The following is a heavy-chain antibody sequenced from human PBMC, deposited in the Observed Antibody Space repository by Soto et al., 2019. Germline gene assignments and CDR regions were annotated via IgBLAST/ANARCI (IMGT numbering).Heavy chain of an antibody. CDR1: GFTLSRYE. Sequence: EVQLVESGGGLVQPGGSLRLSCAASGFTLSRYEMNWVRQAPGKGLEWVSYISTSGRTTYYADSVKGRFTISRDNAKNSVFRQMNSLRADDTAVYYCARDYEDSSSFFSYAYGMDVWGQGTTVTVSS. CDR3: ARDYEDSSSFFSYAYGMDV. D-gene: IGHD6-6*01. CDR2: ISTSGRTT. J-gene: IGHJ6*02. V-gene: IGHV3-48*03.